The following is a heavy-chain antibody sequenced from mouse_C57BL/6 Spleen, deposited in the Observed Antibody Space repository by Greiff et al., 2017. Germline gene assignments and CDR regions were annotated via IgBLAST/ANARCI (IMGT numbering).Heavy chain of an antibody. D-gene: IGHD1-2*01. J-gene: IGHJ2*01. V-gene: IGHV1-15*01. CDR3: TRTAYYFDY. CDR1: GYTFTDYE. CDR2: IDPETGGT. Sequence: QVQLQQSGAELVRPGASVTLSCKASGYTFTDYEMHWVKQTPVHGLEWIGAIDPETGGTAYNQKFKGKAILTADKSSITAYMELRSLTSEDSAVYYCTRTAYYFDYWGQGTTLTVSA.